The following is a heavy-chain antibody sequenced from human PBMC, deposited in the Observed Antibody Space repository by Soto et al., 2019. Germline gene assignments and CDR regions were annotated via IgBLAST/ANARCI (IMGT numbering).Heavy chain of an antibody. CDR1: GGSISGRAYY. D-gene: IGHD2-21*01. J-gene: IGHJ6*03. CDR2: IYYSGTT. V-gene: IGHV4-39*01. Sequence: QLQLHESGPGPVKASETLSLTCSVSGGSISGRAYYWAWIRQPPGKGLEWIGSIYYSGTTYSNPSLKSRVIISVDTAKNQFSLNLTSVTAPDTATYYCAREQCGGEKCFSERDVYYYYVDVCGKGTTVTVSS. CDR3: AREQCGGEKCFSERDVYYYYVDV.